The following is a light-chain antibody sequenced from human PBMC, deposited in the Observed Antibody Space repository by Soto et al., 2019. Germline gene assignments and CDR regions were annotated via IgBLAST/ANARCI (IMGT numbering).Light chain of an antibody. CDR1: QTVNNNY. J-gene: IGKJ4*01. V-gene: IGKV3-20*01. CDR2: GAS. CDR3: QQYGTSVLVS. Sequence: EIVLTQSPGTLSLSPGERATLSCRASQTVNNNYVAWYQQKPGQAPRLLISGASSRATGIPDRFRGSGSGTYFTLTISRLEPDDFGIYYCQQYGTSVLVSFGGGTKIEI.